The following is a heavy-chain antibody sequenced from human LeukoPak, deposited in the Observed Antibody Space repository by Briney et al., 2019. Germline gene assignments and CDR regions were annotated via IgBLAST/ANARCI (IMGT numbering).Heavy chain of an antibody. J-gene: IGHJ3*02. CDR2: IYYSGST. Sequence: KPSQTLSLTCTVSGGSISSGDYYWSWIRQPPGKGLEWIGYIYYSGSTYYNPSLKSRVTISVDTSKNQFSLKLSSVTAADTAVYYCASRAGYCSSTSCPRLNAFDIWGQGTMVTVSS. CDR1: GGSISSGDYY. CDR3: ASRAGYCSSTSCPRLNAFDI. V-gene: IGHV4-30-4*08. D-gene: IGHD2-2*01.